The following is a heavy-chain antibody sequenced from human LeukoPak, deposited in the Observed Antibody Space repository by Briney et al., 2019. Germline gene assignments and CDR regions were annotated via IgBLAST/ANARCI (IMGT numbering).Heavy chain of an antibody. V-gene: IGHV4-59*08. CDR3: ARHLYGGYARVFDY. J-gene: IGHJ4*02. Sequence: MPSETLSLTCAVSGGSISGYYWIWIRQPPGKGLEWIGYIYYNGITNYNPSLKSRVTISVDTYKNQLSLKLSSVTAADTAMYYCARHLYGGYARVFDYWGQGTLVTVYS. CDR2: IYYNGIT. D-gene: IGHD5-12*01. CDR1: GGSISGYY.